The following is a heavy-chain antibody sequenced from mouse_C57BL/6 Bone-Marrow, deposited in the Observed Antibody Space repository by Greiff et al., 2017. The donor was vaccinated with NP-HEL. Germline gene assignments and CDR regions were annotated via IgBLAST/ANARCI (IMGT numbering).Heavy chain of an antibody. CDR3: AREDYYGSSYDY. CDR2: IYPGGGYT. D-gene: IGHD1-1*01. Sequence: VQLQQSGAELVRPGTSVKMSCKASGYTFTNYWIGWAKQRPGHGLEWIGDIYPGGGYTNYNEKFKGEATLTADKSSSTAYMQFSSLTSEDSAIYYCAREDYYGSSYDYWGQGTTLTVSS. V-gene: IGHV1-63*01. J-gene: IGHJ2*01. CDR1: GYTFTNYW.